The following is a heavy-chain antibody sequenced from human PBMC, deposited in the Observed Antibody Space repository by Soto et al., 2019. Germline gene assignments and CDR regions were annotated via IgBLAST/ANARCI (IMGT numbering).Heavy chain of an antibody. V-gene: IGHV3-48*02. J-gene: IGHJ5*02. CDR1: GFTFSSYS. Sequence: EVQLVESGGGLVQPGGSLRLSCAASGFTFSSYSMNWVRQAPGKGLEWVSYISSSSSTIYYADSVKGRFTISRDNAKNSLNPRMISRRDECAAVSCCAREGGSHTRFDPWGKGTRSP. D-gene: IGHD3-16*01. CDR2: ISSSSSTI. CDR3: AREGGSHTRFDP.